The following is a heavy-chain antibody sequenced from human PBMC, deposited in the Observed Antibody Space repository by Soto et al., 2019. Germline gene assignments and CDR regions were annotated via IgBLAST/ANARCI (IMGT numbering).Heavy chain of an antibody. Sequence: EVQLLESGGGLVQPGGSLRLSCAASGFTFSSYAMSWVRQAPGKGLEWVSAISGSGGSTYYADSVKGRFTISRDNSKNTLDLQMNSLGAEDTAVYYCAKGPKNYFDWSHEYYMDVWGKGTPVTVSS. D-gene: IGHD3-9*01. CDR1: GFTFSSYA. V-gene: IGHV3-23*01. CDR3: AKGPKNYFDWSHEYYMDV. CDR2: ISGSGGST. J-gene: IGHJ6*03.